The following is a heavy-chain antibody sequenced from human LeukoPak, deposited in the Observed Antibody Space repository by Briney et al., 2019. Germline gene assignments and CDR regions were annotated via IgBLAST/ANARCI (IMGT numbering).Heavy chain of an antibody. J-gene: IGHJ6*03. V-gene: IGHV3-23*01. CDR2: ISGSGGST. CDR1: GFTFSSYA. D-gene: IGHD3-16*01. CDR3: AKAPRFGDHAAEYFYYYMDV. Sequence: GGSLRLSCAASGFTFSSYAMSWVRQAPGKGLGWVSGISGSGGSTYYADSVKGRFTISRDNSKNTLYVQMNSLRVDDTAVYYCAKAPRFGDHAAEYFYYYMDVWGKGTTVTVSS.